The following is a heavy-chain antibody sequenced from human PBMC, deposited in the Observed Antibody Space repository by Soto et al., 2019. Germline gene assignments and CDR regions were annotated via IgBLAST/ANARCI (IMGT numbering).Heavy chain of an antibody. J-gene: IGHJ5*02. CDR1: RFTFDDYA. CDR3: AKDRGAGYAGGWDWFDT. V-gene: IGHV3-9*01. D-gene: IGHD6-19*01. CDR2: ISWDSDRT. Sequence: EVQLVESGGGLVQPGRSLRLSCTASRFTFDDYAMHWVRQLPGKGLEWVSGISWDSDRTGYADDVKGRFTISRDNAKSSLYLQMNSLTTEDTALYYCAKDRGAGYAGGWDWFDTWGQGTLVTVSS.